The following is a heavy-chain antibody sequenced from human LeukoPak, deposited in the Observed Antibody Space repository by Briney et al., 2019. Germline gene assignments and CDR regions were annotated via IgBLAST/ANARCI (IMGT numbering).Heavy chain of an antibody. CDR2: INWNGGST. Sequence: GGSLRLSCAASGFTFDNYGMSWVRQAPGKGLEWVSGINWNGGSTNYADSVKGRFTISRDNSKDTLYLLMSSLRADDTAVYYCARGRGRDPSGYYYYMDVWGKGTTVTISS. V-gene: IGHV3-20*04. CDR3: ARGRGRDPSGYYYYMDV. D-gene: IGHD2-15*01. CDR1: GFTFDNYG. J-gene: IGHJ6*03.